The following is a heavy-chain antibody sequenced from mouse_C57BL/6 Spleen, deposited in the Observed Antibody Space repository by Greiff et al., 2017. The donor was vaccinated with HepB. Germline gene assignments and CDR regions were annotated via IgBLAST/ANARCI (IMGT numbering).Heavy chain of an antibody. Sequence: EVNVVESGGDLVKPGGSLKLSCAASGFTFSSYGMSWVRQTPDKRLEWVATISSGGSYTYYPDSVKGRFTISRDNAKNTLYLQMSSLKSEDTAMYYCARRELTGWFAYWGQRTLVTVSA. CDR1: GFTFSSYG. CDR2: ISSGGSYT. J-gene: IGHJ3*01. V-gene: IGHV5-6*02. CDR3: ARRELTGWFAY. D-gene: IGHD4-1*01.